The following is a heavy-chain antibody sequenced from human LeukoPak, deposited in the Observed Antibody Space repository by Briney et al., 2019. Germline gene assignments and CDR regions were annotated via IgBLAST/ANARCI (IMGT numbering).Heavy chain of an antibody. CDR3: ARDKGYYYDSSGYYYPDY. J-gene: IGHJ4*02. V-gene: IGHV3-21*01. Sequence: GGSLRLSCVASGFTFSSYSMNWVRQAPGKGLEWVSSISSSSSYIYYADSVKGRFTISRDNAKNSLYLQMNSLRAEDTAVYYCARDKGYYYDSSGYYYPDYWGQGTLVTVSS. D-gene: IGHD3-22*01. CDR1: GFTFSSYS. CDR2: ISSSSSYI.